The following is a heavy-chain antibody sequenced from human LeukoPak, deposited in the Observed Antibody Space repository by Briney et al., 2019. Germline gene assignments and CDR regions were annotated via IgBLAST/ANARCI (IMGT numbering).Heavy chain of an antibody. CDR1: GGSISSYY. Sequence: SETLSLTCTVSGGSISSYYWSWIRQPPGKGLEWIGYIYYSGSTNYNPSLKSRVTISVDTSKNQFSLKLSSVTAADTAVYYCARSSGYDLPFDYWGQGTLVTVSS. D-gene: IGHD5-12*01. CDR2: IYYSGST. V-gene: IGHV4-59*01. J-gene: IGHJ4*02. CDR3: ARSSGYDLPFDY.